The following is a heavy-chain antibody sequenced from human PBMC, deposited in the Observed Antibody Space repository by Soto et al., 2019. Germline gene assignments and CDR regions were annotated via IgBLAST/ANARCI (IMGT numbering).Heavy chain of an antibody. CDR3: ARGAGTESDYIWGNSRYTPLNH. V-gene: IGHV3-11*01. CDR1: GFTFGDYY. D-gene: IGHD3-16*02. J-gene: IGHJ5*02. CDR2: ISVSGSTT. Sequence: GGSLRLSCAASGFTFGDYYMSWIRQTPGKGLEWVSYISVSGSTTSYADSVKDRFTISRDNAENSLYLQMNSLRAEDTAVYYCARGAGTESDYIWGNSRYTPLNHWGQGTLVTVSS.